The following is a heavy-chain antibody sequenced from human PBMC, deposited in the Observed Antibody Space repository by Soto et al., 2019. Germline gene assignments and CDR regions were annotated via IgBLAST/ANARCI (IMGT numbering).Heavy chain of an antibody. CDR1: GFSLSSSGEG. D-gene: IGHD2-15*01. CDR2: IYWDDDK. J-gene: IGHJ5*02. V-gene: IGHV2-5*02. CDR3: AHKPTVVPAATSTWFDP. Sequence: QITLKEAGPTLVKPTQPLTLTCTFSGFSLSSSGEGVAWIRQPPGKALEWLALIYWDDDKRYSQSLKSRPTITKDTSKRQVVLTMTNMDPVDTGTYYCAHKPTVVPAATSTWFDPWGQGTLFTFSS.